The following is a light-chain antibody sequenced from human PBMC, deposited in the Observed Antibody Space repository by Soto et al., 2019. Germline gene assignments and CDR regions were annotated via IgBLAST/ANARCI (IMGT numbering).Light chain of an antibody. CDR2: DVS. CDR1: SSDIDAYNY. J-gene: IGLJ1*01. V-gene: IGLV2-14*01. Sequence: QSVLTQPASVSGSPGQSITIPCTGTSSDIDAYNYVSWYQQHPGKAPKLMIYDVSNRPSGISNRFSGSKSGNTASLTISGLQAEDEADYYCGSYTTSSNYVFGTGTKVTVL. CDR3: GSYTTSSNYV.